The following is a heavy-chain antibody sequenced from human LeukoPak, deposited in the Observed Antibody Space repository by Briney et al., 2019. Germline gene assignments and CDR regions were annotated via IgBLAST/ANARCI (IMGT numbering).Heavy chain of an antibody. D-gene: IGHD3-22*01. Sequence: PGGSLRLSCEASGFIISGHSMNWVRQAPGKGLEWVASIDTNSFYIYHADAVMGRFTISRDNAKNSLYLQMTSLRVEDTAVYYCARDGDYYDDSGSPHDALDIWGQGTMVTVSS. CDR3: ARDGDYYDDSGSPHDALDI. CDR1: GFIISGHS. CDR2: IDTNSFYI. J-gene: IGHJ3*02. V-gene: IGHV3-21*01.